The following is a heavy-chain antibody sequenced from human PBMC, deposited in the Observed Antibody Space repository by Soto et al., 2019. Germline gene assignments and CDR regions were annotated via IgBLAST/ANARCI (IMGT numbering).Heavy chain of an antibody. V-gene: IGHV1-2*02. CDR1: GYTFTGYY. D-gene: IGHD3-22*01. CDR2: INPNSGGT. Sequence: ASVKVSCKASGYTFTGYYLHWVRQAPGQGLEWMGWINPNSGGTNYAQKFQGRVTMTRDTSISTAYMGLSRLRSDDTAVYYCARDRGHYYDSSGYWNWFDPWGQGTLVTVSS. CDR3: ARDRGHYYDSSGYWNWFDP. J-gene: IGHJ5*02.